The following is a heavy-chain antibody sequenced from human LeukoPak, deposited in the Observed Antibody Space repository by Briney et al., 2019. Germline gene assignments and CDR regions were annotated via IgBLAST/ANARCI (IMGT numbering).Heavy chain of an antibody. D-gene: IGHD2-15*01. CDR1: GFTFSSYE. CDR2: ISSSGSTI. J-gene: IGHJ5*01. Sequence: QTGGSLRLSCAASGFTFSSYEMNWVRQAPGKGLEWVSYISSSGSTIYYADSVKGRFTISRDNAKNSLYLQMNSLRAEDTAVYYCARGALDAATPFDSWGQGTLVTVSS. V-gene: IGHV3-48*03. CDR3: ARGALDAATPFDS.